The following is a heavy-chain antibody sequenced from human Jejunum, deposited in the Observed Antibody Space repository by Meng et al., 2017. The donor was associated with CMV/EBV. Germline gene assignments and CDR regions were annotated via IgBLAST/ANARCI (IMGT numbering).Heavy chain of an antibody. V-gene: IGHV4-61*03. D-gene: IGHD1-1*01. Sequence: VSVGTVSRGSYYWSWIRQPPGKGLEFIGYIYYNGNTNDNPSLMRRVTISLDTSQNHFSLKLTSVTAADTAVYYCARGTWAAAPSDYWGQGFLVTVSS. CDR2: IYYNGNT. J-gene: IGHJ4*02. CDR1: VGTVSRGSYY. CDR3: ARGTWAAAPSDY.